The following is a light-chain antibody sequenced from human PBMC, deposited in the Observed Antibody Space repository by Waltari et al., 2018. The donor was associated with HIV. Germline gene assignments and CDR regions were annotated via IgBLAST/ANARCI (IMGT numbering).Light chain of an antibody. CDR1: SSNIGAGYD. V-gene: IGLV1-40*01. J-gene: IGLJ3*02. CDR3: QSYDSSPSGWTV. CDR2: ANT. Sequence: QSVLTQPPSVSGAPGQRVTISCTGSSSNIGAGYDVHWYQHLPGTAPKLLIFANTNRPSGVPDRFSGSKFGTSASLAITGLLAEDEADYYCQSYDSSPSGWTVFGGGTKLTVL.